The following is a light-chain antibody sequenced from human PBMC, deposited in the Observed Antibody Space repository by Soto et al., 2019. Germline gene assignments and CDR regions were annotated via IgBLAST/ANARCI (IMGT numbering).Light chain of an antibody. Sequence: EVVLTQSPATLSVSPGDRATLSCRASQYIGSAVAWYHQRSGQAPSRLIYGASTRATGIPARFSGSGSGTEFTLTISSLQSEDFAVYYCQQYNNWPPITFGQGTRLEI. J-gene: IGKJ5*01. CDR2: GAS. CDR1: QYIGSA. V-gene: IGKV3-15*01. CDR3: QQYNNWPPIT.